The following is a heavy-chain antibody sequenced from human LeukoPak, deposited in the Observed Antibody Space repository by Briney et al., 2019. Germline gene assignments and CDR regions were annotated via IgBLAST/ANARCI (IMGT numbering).Heavy chain of an antibody. CDR3: ARDPRFSGMDV. CDR1: GFTFSSYG. V-gene: IGHV3-33*01. J-gene: IGHJ6*02. CDR2: IWYDGSNK. Sequence: LPGGSLRLSCAASGFTFSSYGMHWVRQAPGKGREWVAVIWYDGSNKYYADSVKGRFTISRGNSKNTLYLQMNSLRAEDTAVYYCARDPRFSGMDVWGQGTTVTVSS.